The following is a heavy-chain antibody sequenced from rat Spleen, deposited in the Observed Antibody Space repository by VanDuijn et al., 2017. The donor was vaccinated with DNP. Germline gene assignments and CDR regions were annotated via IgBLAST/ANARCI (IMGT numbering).Heavy chain of an antibody. CDR3: ARSGYNTDYYHLGAY. CDR2: ISYSGST. J-gene: IGHJ3*01. D-gene: IGHD1-6*01. Sequence: EVQLQESGPGLVKPSQSLSLTCSFTGYSITSNYWAWIRKFPGNKMEWMGYISYSGSTGYRPSLKSRISITRDTSKRQFFLQLNSVTTEDTATYYCARSGYNTDYYHLGAYWGQGTLVTVSS. CDR1: GYSITSNY. V-gene: IGHV3-1*01.